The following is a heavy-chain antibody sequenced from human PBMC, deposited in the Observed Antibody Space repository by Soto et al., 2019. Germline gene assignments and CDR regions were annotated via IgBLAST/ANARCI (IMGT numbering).Heavy chain of an antibody. Sequence: QVPLVQSGAEVKKPGASVKVSCKASGYTFTSYDINWVRQATGQGLEWMGWMNPNSGNTGYAQKFQGRVTMTRNTSISTAYMELSSLRSEDTAVYYCARAPGIAAAGTFYYYYYYMDVWGKGTTVTVSS. D-gene: IGHD6-13*01. CDR2: MNPNSGNT. J-gene: IGHJ6*03. CDR1: GYTFTSYD. V-gene: IGHV1-8*01. CDR3: ARAPGIAAAGTFYYYYYYMDV.